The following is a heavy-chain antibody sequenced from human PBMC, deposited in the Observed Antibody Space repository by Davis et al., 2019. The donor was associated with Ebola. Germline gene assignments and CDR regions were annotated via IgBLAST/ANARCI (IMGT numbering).Heavy chain of an antibody. CDR3: ASLRRSITGFDDGYDI. D-gene: IGHD3-9*01. CDR1: GYGFTNYW. J-gene: IGHJ3*02. Sequence: GESLKISCKGSGYGFTNYWIGWVRQMPGKGLEWMGFIFPDDSDATYSPSFQGQVTFSADKSIKTAFLQWSSLKASDTAIYYCASLRRSITGFDDGYDIWGQGTMVTVSS. CDR2: IFPDDSDA. V-gene: IGHV5-51*01.